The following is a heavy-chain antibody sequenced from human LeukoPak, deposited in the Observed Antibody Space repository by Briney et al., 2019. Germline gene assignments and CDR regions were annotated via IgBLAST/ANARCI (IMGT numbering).Heavy chain of an antibody. J-gene: IGHJ4*02. CDR3: AIPTTLRHFDY. D-gene: IGHD1-1*01. Sequence: GGSLRLSCAASGFTFSSYAMGWVRQAPGKGLEWVSAISGSGGSTYYADSVKGRFTISRDNSKNTLYLQMNSLRAEDTAVYYCAIPTTLRHFDYWGQGTLVTVSS. CDR2: ISGSGGST. CDR1: GFTFSSYA. V-gene: IGHV3-23*01.